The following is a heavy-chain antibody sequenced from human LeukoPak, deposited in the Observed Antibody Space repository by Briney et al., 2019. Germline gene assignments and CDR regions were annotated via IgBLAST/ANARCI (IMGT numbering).Heavy chain of an antibody. CDR1: GGSISSYF. V-gene: IGHV4-59*01. J-gene: IGHJ3*02. Sequence: PSETLSLTCTVSGGSISSYFWSWIRQPPGKGLEWIGYISYSGSSTYNPSLKSRVTISLDTSKNQFSLRLSSVTAADTAVYYCASSQIIMVRGIIMLDAFDIWGQGTMVTVSS. CDR2: ISYSGSS. D-gene: IGHD3-10*01. CDR3: ASSQIIMVRGIIMLDAFDI.